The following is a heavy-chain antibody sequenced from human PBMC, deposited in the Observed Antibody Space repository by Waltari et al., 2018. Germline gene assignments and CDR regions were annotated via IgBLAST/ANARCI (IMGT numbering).Heavy chain of an antibody. D-gene: IGHD3-10*01. CDR2: INAGNGNT. J-gene: IGHJ3*02. V-gene: IGHV1-3*01. CDR1: GYTFTSYA. CDR3: ARDKRRPVRGVISYDAFDI. Sequence: QVQLVQSGAEVKKPGASVKVSCKASGYTFTSYAMHWVRQAPGQRPEWMGWINAGNGNTKYSQKFQGRVTITRDTSASTAYMELSSLRSEDTAVYYCARDKRRPVRGVISYDAFDIWGQGTMVTVSS.